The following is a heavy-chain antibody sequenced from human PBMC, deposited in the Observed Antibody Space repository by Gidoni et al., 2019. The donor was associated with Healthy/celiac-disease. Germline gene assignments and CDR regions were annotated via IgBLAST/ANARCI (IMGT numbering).Heavy chain of an antibody. CDR3: ARVHSVVRGVIHPQGHWFDP. D-gene: IGHD3-10*01. J-gene: IGHJ5*02. V-gene: IGHV1-18*01. CDR1: GYTFTSYG. CDR2: ISAYNGNT. Sequence: QVQLVQSGAEVKKPGASVKVSCKASGYTFTSYGISWVRQAPGQGLEWMGWISAYNGNTNYAQKLQGRVTMTTDTSTSTAYMELRSLRSDDTAVYYCARVHSVVRGVIHPQGHWFDPWGQGTLVTVSS.